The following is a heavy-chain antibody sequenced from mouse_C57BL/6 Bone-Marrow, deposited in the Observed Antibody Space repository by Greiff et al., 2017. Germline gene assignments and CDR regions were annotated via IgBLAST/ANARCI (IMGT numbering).Heavy chain of an antibody. CDR3: ARKDLCGSSWYYFDY. CDR2: ICPGGGST. Sequence: QVQLQQPGADLVKPGASVKMSCTASGYTFTSYWITWVKQSPGKGLEWIGDICPGGGSTNYNEKFKSKGTLTVDTSSITAYMQLSSLTSEDSAVYYCARKDLCGSSWYYFDYWGQGTTLTVSS. V-gene: IGHV1-55*01. D-gene: IGHD1-1*01. J-gene: IGHJ2*01. CDR1: GYTFTSYW.